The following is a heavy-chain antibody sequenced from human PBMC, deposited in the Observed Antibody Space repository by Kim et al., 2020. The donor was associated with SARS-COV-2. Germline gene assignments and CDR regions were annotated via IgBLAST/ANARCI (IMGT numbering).Heavy chain of an antibody. CDR1: GYTFTSYG. D-gene: IGHD6-13*01. V-gene: IGHV1-18*01. J-gene: IGHJ4*02. CDR2: ISAYNGNT. CDR3: ARDVPQSAYSSSWYWGEITDFDY. Sequence: ASVKVSCKASGYTFTSYGISWVRQAPGQGLEWMGWISAYNGNTNYAQKLQGRVTMTTDTSTSTAYMELRSLRSDDTAVYYCARDVPQSAYSSSWYWGEITDFDYWGQGTLVTVSS.